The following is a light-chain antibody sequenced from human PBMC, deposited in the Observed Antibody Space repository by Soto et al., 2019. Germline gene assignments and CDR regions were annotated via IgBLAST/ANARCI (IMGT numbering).Light chain of an antibody. CDR2: GAS. CDR3: QQYIRWPLT. Sequence: EIVMTQSPATLSVSQGERATLSCRASQSVSSNLAWYKQKPGQAPSLLIYGASTRATGTPARFSGSGSGTEFTLTISSLQSEDFAVYYCQQYIRWPLTFGGGTKVDIK. CDR1: QSVSSN. J-gene: IGKJ4*01. V-gene: IGKV3-15*01.